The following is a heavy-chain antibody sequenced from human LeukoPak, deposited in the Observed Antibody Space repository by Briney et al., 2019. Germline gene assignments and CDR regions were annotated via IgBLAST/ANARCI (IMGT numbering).Heavy chain of an antibody. J-gene: IGHJ4*02. CDR1: GFTFSSYA. Sequence: GRSLRLSCAASGFTFSSYAMHWVRQAPGKRLEWVAVISYDGSNKYYADSVKGRFTISRDNSKNTLYLQMNSLRAEDTAVYYCARDERATRGFDYWGQGTLVTVSS. D-gene: IGHD1-26*01. V-gene: IGHV3-30-3*01. CDR3: ARDERATRGFDY. CDR2: ISYDGSNK.